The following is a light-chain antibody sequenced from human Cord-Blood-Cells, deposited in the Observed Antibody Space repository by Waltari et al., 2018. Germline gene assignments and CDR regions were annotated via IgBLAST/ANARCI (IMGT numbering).Light chain of an antibody. V-gene: IGLV1-40*01. CDR3: QSYDSSLSVYVV. CDR2: GNS. Sequence: QSVLTQPPSLSGAPGQRVTISCPGRSPNIGAAYDVHRYQQLPGTAPKPLIYGNSKRPSGVPDRFSGSKSGTSASLAITGLQAEDEADYYCQSYDSSLSVYVVFGGGTKLTVL. J-gene: IGLJ2*01. CDR1: SPNIGAAYD.